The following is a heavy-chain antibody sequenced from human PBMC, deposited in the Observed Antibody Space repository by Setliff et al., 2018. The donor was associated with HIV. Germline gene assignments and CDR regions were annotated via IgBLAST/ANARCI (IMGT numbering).Heavy chain of an antibody. J-gene: IGHJ4*02. D-gene: IGHD3-3*01. CDR3: ARSIVPVASGYYYFEY. Sequence: PSETLSLTCAVYGGSFSGYYWSWIRQPPGKGLEWIGEVTHSGRTNYNPSLESRVTTSVDTSKKKFSLRLSSVAAGDTAVYYCARSIVPVASGYYYFEYWGQGTLVTVSS. CDR1: GGSFSGYY. CDR2: VTHSGRT. V-gene: IGHV4-34*01.